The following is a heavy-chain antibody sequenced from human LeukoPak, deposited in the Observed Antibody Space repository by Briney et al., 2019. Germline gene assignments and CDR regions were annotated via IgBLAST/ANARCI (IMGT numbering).Heavy chain of an antibody. CDR3: ATRTLSYYDSSARAEYFQH. D-gene: IGHD3-22*01. J-gene: IGHJ1*01. CDR1: GYTLTELS. CDR2: FDPEDGET. V-gene: IGHV1-24*01. Sequence: ASVKVSCKVSGYTLTELSMHWVRQAPGKGLEWMGGFDPEDGETIYAQKFQGRVTMTEDTSTDTAYMELSSLRSGDTAVYYCATRTLSYYDSSARAEYFQHWGQGTLVTVSS.